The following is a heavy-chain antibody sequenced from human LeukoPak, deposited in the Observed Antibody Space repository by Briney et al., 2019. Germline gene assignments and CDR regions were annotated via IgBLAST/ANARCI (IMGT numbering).Heavy chain of an antibody. CDR3: ARAVAARDRYNWFDP. CDR1: GGTFSSYT. Sequence: SVKVSCKASGGTFSSYTISWVRQAPGQGLEWMGRIIPILGIANYAQKFQGRVTITAVKSTSTAYMELSSLRSEDTAVYYCARAVAARDRYNWFDPWGQGTLVTVSS. D-gene: IGHD6-25*01. J-gene: IGHJ5*02. CDR2: IIPILGIA. V-gene: IGHV1-69*02.